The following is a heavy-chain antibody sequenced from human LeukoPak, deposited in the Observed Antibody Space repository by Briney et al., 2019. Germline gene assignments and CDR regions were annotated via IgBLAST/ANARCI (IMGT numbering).Heavy chain of an antibody. CDR2: INTDSSDI. D-gene: IGHD2-2*01. CDR1: GFTFSRYA. CDR3: ARDTFQPGLIDS. V-gene: IGHV3-21*05. J-gene: IGHJ4*02. Sequence: GGSLRLSCAASGFTFSRYAMNWIRQAPGKGLEWVSYINTDSSDIYYADSVKGRFTISGDNARNTLYLQLSSLRAEDSAVYYCARDTFQPGLIDSWGQGTLVTVSS.